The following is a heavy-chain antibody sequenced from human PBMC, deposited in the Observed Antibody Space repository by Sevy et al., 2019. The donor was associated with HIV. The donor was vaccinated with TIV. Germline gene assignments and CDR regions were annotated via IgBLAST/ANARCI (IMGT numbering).Heavy chain of an antibody. J-gene: IGHJ5*02. Sequence: GGSLRLSCAASGFTFSSYGMHWVRQGPGKGLEWVAVIWFDGSNTYYADSVKGRFTISRDIAKNTLHLQMNSLRAEDTAVYYCAKCLTPVTNQWSFDPWGQGTLVTVSS. D-gene: IGHD4-17*01. CDR2: IWFDGSNT. V-gene: IGHV3-33*06. CDR1: GFTFSSYG. CDR3: AKCLTPVTNQWSFDP.